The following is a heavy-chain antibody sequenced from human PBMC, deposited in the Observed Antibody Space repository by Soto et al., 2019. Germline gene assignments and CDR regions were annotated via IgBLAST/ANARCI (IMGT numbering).Heavy chain of an antibody. V-gene: IGHV1-69*13. CDR3: ARDVTGTGGWSYYYYGMDV. Sequence: SVKVSCKASGGTFSSYAISWVRQAPGQGLEWMGGIIPIFGTANYAQKFQGRVTITADESTSTAYMELSSLRSEDTAVYYCARDVTGTGGWSYYYYGMDVWGQGTTVTVSS. J-gene: IGHJ6*02. D-gene: IGHD1-7*01. CDR1: GGTFSSYA. CDR2: IIPIFGTA.